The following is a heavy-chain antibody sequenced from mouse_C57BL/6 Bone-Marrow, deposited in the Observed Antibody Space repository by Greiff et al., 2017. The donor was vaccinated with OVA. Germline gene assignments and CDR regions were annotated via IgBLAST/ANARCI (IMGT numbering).Heavy chain of an antibody. CDR2: INYDGSST. Sequence: EVQLVESEGGLVQPGSSMKLSCTASGFTFSDYYMAWFRQVPEKGLDWVANINYDGSSTYYLDSLKSRFIISRDNAKNILYLQMSSLKSEDTATYYCARERGYYRAMDYWGQGTSVTVSS. V-gene: IGHV5-16*01. J-gene: IGHJ4*01. CDR3: ARERGYYRAMDY. CDR1: GFTFSDYY. D-gene: IGHD2-1*01.